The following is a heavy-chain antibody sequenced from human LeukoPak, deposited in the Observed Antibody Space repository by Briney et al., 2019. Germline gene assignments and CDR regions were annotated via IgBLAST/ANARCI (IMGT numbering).Heavy chain of an antibody. D-gene: IGHD3-9*01. CDR2: IYYSGTT. V-gene: IGHV4-31*03. CDR1: GGSISTGGYY. J-gene: IGHJ3*02. CDR3: AREEYYDILTGPDAFET. Sequence: SETLSLTCTVSGGSISTGGYYWSWIRQHPGKGLEWIGYIYYSGTTYYNPSLKSRVTISVDTSKNQFSLNLTSVTAADTAVYYCAREEYYDILTGPDAFETWGQGTRVTVSS.